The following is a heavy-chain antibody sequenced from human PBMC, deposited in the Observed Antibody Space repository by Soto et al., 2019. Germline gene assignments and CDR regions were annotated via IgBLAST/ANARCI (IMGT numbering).Heavy chain of an antibody. Sequence: PSETLSLTCTVSGGSISSYYWSWIRQPPGKGLEWIGYIYYSGSTNYNPSLKSRVTISVDTSKNQFSLKLSSVTAADTAVYYCAGMTGRYYYYYYGMDVWGQGTTVTVS. V-gene: IGHV4-59*01. CDR1: GGSISSYY. J-gene: IGHJ6*02. D-gene: IGHD3-9*01. CDR2: IYYSGST. CDR3: AGMTGRYYYYYYGMDV.